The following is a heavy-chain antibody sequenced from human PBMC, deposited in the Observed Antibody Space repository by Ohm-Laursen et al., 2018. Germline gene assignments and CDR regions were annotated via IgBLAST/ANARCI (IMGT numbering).Heavy chain of an antibody. V-gene: IGHV1-2*02. Sequence: ASVKVSCKASGYTFTGYYMHWVRQAPGQGLEWMGWINPNSGGTNYAQKFQGRVIMTRDTSISTAYMELSRLRSDDTAVYYCAREGKYYDSSGYFMGYWGQGTLVTVSS. CDR3: AREGKYYDSSGYFMGY. D-gene: IGHD3-22*01. J-gene: IGHJ4*02. CDR2: INPNSGGT. CDR1: GYTFTGYY.